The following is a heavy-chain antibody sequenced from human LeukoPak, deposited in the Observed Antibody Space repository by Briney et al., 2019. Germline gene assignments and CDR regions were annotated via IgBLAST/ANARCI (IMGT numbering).Heavy chain of an antibody. D-gene: IGHD6-6*01. CDR1: GGTFSSYA. J-gene: IGHJ5*02. V-gene: IGHV1-69*05. Sequence: ASVKVSCKASGGTFSSYAISWVRQAPGQGLEWMGGIIPIFGTANYAQKFQGRVTITTDESTSTAYMELSSLRSEDTAMYYCVRGRPASCCPWRYSSSSNWFDPWGQGTLVTVSS. CDR3: VRGRPASCCPWRYSSSSNWFDP. CDR2: IIPIFGTA.